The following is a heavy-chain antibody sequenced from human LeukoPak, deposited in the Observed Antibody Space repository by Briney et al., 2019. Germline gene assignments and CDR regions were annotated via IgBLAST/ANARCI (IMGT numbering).Heavy chain of an antibody. CDR2: FDPEDAET. J-gene: IGHJ4*02. CDR3: ATPNGGNLFHLGF. V-gene: IGHV1-24*01. D-gene: IGHD4-23*01. CDR1: GYILIELS. Sequence: ASVKVSCKVSGYILIELSMHWVRQAPGKGLEWMGGFDPEDAETIYAQKFQGRVTMTEDTSTDTAYMELSNLRSEDTAVYYCATPNGGNLFHLGFWGQGTLVTVSS.